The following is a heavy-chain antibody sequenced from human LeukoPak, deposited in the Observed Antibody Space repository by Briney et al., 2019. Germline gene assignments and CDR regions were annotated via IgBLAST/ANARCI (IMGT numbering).Heavy chain of an antibody. J-gene: IGHJ6*03. Sequence: SETLSLTCTVSGGSISSYYWSWIRQPPGKGLEWIGYIYYSGSTNYNPSLKSRVTISVDTSKNQFSLKLSSVTAADTAVYYCARRQGSSSWPYYYYYMDVWGKGTTVTISS. CDR1: GGSISSYY. CDR2: IYYSGST. D-gene: IGHD6-13*01. CDR3: ARRQGSSSWPYYYYYMDV. V-gene: IGHV4-59*08.